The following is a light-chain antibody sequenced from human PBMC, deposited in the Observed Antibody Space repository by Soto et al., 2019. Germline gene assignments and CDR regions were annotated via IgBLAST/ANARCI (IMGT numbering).Light chain of an antibody. Sequence: DIVLAQSPGTLSLSRGERTTLSCRASQSVSRTSLSWYQQKPGQAPRLLISGASSRATGIPDRFSGSGSGADFTLTISRLEPEDFAVYYCQQYGNSPPTFGGGTKVDTK. CDR1: QSVSRTS. CDR2: GAS. CDR3: QQYGNSPPT. J-gene: IGKJ4*01. V-gene: IGKV3-20*01.